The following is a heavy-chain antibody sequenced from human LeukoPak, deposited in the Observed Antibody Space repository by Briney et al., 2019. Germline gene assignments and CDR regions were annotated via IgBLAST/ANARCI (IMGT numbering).Heavy chain of an antibody. J-gene: IGHJ3*02. CDR2: IIPTFGAA. Sequence: SAKVSCKASGGTFSSYAISWVRQAPGQGLEWMGGIIPTFGAAIYAQEFEGRVTITADESTSTAYMELSSLRSEDTAVYYCARDVAVLTEYYGAFDIWGQGTMVTVSS. D-gene: IGHD2/OR15-2a*01. V-gene: IGHV1-69*01. CDR3: ARDVAVLTEYYGAFDI. CDR1: GGTFSSYA.